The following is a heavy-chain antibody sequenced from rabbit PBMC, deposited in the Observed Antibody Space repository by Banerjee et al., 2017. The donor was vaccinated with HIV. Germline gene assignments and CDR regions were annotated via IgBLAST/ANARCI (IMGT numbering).Heavy chain of an antibody. CDR2: INTSTGNT. CDR1: GFSFSSSYW. J-gene: IGHJ2*01. CDR3: ARGAANNYWGAFDP. V-gene: IGHV1S45*01. Sequence: QEQLEESGGDLVKPEGSLTLTCTASGFSFSSSYWICWVRQAPGKGLEWIACINTSTGNTVYASWAKGRFTISKASWTTVTLQMTSLTAADTATYFCARGAANNYWGAFDPWGQGTLVTVS. D-gene: IGHD8-1*01.